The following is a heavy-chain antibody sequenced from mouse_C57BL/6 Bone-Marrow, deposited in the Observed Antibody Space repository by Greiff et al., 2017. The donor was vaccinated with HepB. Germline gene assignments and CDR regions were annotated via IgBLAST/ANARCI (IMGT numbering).Heavy chain of an antibody. J-gene: IGHJ3*01. CDR2: IYPRSGNT. D-gene: IGHD2-1*01. V-gene: IGHV1-81*01. CDR3: ERVYPRTAWFAY. CDR1: GYTFTSYG. Sequence: QVQLKESGAELARPGASVKLSCKASGYTFTSYGISWVKQRTGQGLEWIGEIYPRSGNTYYNEKFKGKATLTADKSSSTAYMELRSLTSEDSAVYFCERVYPRTAWFAYWGQGTLVTVSA.